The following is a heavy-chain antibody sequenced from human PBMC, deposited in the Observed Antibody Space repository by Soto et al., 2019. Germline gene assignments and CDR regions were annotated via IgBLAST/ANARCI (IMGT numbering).Heavy chain of an antibody. V-gene: IGHV1-18*04. J-gene: IGHJ2*01. D-gene: IGHD3-3*01. CDR1: GYTFTGYY. Sequence: QVQLVQSGAEVKKPGASVKVSCKASGYTFTGYYMHWVRQAPGQGLEWMGWISAYNGNTNYAQKLQGRVTMTTDTSTSTAYMELRSLRSDDTAVYYCARNKYYDFWSGYRPDWYFDLWGRGTLVTVSS. CDR2: ISAYNGNT. CDR3: ARNKYYDFWSGYRPDWYFDL.